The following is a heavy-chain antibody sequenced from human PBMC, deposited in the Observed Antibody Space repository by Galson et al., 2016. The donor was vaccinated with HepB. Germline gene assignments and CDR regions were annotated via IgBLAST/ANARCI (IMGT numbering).Heavy chain of an antibody. D-gene: IGHD3-10*01. CDR1: GGSVSSGSYY. Sequence: SETLSLTCTVSGGSVSSGSYYWSWIRQPPGKGLEWIGYIYYSGSTNYNPSLKSRVTISVDTSKNHFSLNLSSVTAADPAGYYCARCGGGSVYYYGMDVWGQGTTVTVSS. CDR3: ARCGGGSVYYYGMDV. CDR2: IYYSGST. V-gene: IGHV4-61*01. J-gene: IGHJ6*02.